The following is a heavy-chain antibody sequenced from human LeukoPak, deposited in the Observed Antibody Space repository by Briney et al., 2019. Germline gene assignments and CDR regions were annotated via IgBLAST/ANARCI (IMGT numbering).Heavy chain of an antibody. CDR3: TTDPDGDLDY. D-gene: IGHD4-17*01. Sequence: PGGSLRLSCAASGFTVSSNYMSWVRQAPGKGLEWVGRIKSKTDGGTTDYAAPVKGRFTISRDDSKNTLYLQMNSLKTEDTAVYYCTTDPDGDLDYWGQGTLVTVSS. CDR2: IKSKTDGGTT. V-gene: IGHV3-15*01. J-gene: IGHJ4*02. CDR1: GFTVSSNY.